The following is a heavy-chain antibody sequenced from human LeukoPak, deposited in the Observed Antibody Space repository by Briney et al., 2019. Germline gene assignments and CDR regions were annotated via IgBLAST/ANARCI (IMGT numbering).Heavy chain of an antibody. J-gene: IGHJ6*03. CDR2: ISSSSSYI. CDR3: ARGDCSSTSCGAGYYYYMDV. D-gene: IGHD2-2*01. Sequence: GSLRLSCAASGFTFSSYSMNWVRQAPGKGLEWVSSISSSSSYIYYADSVKGRFTISRDNAKNSLYLQMNSLRAEDTAVYYCARGDCSSTSCGAGYYYYMDVWGKGTTVTVSS. V-gene: IGHV3-21*01. CDR1: GFTFSSYS.